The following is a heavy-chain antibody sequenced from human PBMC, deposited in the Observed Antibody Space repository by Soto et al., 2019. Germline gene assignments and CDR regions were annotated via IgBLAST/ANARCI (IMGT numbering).Heavy chain of an antibody. V-gene: IGHV3-23*01. CDR1: GFPLEKYG. D-gene: IGHD3-22*01. CDR3: AKSPKVISTSFAE. Sequence: GGSLRLSCAVSGFPLEKYGMNWVRQAPGKGLEWVSSISFSGDYIYYADSVKGRFTISRDNSKNTLFLQMNSLRAEDAAIYYCAKSPKVISTSFAEWGQGSLVTV. CDR2: ISFSGDYI. J-gene: IGHJ4*02.